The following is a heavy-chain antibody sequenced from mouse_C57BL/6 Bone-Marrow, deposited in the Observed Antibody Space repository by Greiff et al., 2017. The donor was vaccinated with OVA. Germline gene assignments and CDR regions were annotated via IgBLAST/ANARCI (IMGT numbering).Heavy chain of an antibody. CDR3: THYYEYVS. J-gene: IGHJ4*01. CDR1: GFNIKDDY. D-gene: IGHD2-4*01. V-gene: IGHV14-4*01. Sequence: EVQLQQSGAELVRPGASVKLSCTASGFNIKDDYMHWVKQRPEQGLEWIGWIDPENGDTEYASKFQGKATITADTSSNTAYLQLSSLTSEDTAVYYCTHYYEYVSWGQGTSVTVSS. CDR2: IDPENGDT.